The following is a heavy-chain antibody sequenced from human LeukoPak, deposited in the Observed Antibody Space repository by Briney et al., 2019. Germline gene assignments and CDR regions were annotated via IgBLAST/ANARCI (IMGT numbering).Heavy chain of an antibody. J-gene: IGHJ6*02. CDR2: NNPSSGTT. D-gene: IGHD6-6*01. CDR3: ARVQSRSSSSRGPYYYGMDV. V-gene: IGHV1-46*01. CDR1: GYTFTSYY. Sequence: ASVKVSCKASGYTFTSYYMHWVRQAPGQGLEWMGINNPSSGTTSYAQKFQGRVTMTRDTSTSTVYMELSSLRSEDTAVYYCARVQSRSSSSRGPYYYGMDVWGQGTTVTVSS.